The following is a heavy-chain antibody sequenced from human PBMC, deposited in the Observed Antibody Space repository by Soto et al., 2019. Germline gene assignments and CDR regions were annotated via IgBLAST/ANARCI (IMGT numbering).Heavy chain of an antibody. CDR1: GFTFSSYA. J-gene: IGHJ6*02. D-gene: IGHD2-15*01. CDR2: ISYDGSNK. CDR3: ARDRETVVYYCYGMDV. V-gene: IGHV3-30-3*01. Sequence: PGGSLRLSCAASGFTFSSYAMHWVRQAPGKGLEWVAVISYDGSNKYYADSVKGRFTISRDNSKNTLYLQMNSLRAEDTAVYYCARDRETVVYYCYGMDVWGQGTTVTVSS.